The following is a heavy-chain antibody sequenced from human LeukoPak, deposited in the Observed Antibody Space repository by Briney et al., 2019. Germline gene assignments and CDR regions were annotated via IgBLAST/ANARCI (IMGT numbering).Heavy chain of an antibody. V-gene: IGHV3-23*01. D-gene: IGHD1-1*01. J-gene: IGHJ4*02. CDR1: GFTFSSYA. Sequence: PGGSLRLSCAASGFTFSSYAMTWVRQAPGKGLEWVSTIRGSGGSTYYTDSVKGRFTISRDNAKNSLYLEMNSLRGEDTAVYYCASSVRNWNDVAYFDYWGQGTLVTVSS. CDR2: IRGSGGST. CDR3: ASSVRNWNDVAYFDY.